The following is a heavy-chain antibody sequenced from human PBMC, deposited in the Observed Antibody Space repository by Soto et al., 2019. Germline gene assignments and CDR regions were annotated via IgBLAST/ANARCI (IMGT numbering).Heavy chain of an antibody. D-gene: IGHD2-15*01. CDR1: GFNFNNFA. V-gene: IGHV3-13*01. CDR3: ARDRGGVTATGSYFDY. J-gene: IGHJ4*02. CDR2: IGTAGDT. Sequence: PGGSLRLSCGASGFNFNNFAMSWVRQAPGKGLEWVSAIGTAGDTYYPGSVKGRFTISRENAKNSLYLQMNSLRAEDTAVYYCARDRGGVTATGSYFDYWGQGTLVTVSS.